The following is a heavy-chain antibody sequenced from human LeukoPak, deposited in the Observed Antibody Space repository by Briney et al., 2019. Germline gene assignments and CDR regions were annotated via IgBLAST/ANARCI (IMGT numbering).Heavy chain of an antibody. D-gene: IGHD1-14*01. V-gene: IGHV3-7*05. CDR2: INQVGSEK. J-gene: IGHJ4*02. Sequence: PGGSLRLSCAASGFTFRSYWVIWVRQAPGKGLEWVANINQVGSEKYYLDSVKGRFTISRDNAKNSLYLQMNSLRAEDTAVYYCARDHSEPGVFLDSWGQGALVTVSS. CDR3: ARDHSEPGVFLDS. CDR1: GFTFRSYW.